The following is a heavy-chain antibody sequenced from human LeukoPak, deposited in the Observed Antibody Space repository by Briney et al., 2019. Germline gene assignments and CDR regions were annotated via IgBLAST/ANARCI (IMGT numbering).Heavy chain of an antibody. J-gene: IGHJ4*02. CDR2: ISSSGATK. CDR3: ARDYRRFDY. Sequence: EGSLRLSCVASGFIFSSYEMNWVRQAPGKGLEWVSYISSSGATKYYADSVKGRFTSSRDNAKNSLYLQMNSLRVEDTALYYCARDYRRFDYWGQGTLVTVSS. CDR1: GFIFSSYE. V-gene: IGHV3-48*03.